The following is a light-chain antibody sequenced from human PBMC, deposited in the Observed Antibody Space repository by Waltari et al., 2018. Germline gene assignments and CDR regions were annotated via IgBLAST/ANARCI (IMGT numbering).Light chain of an antibody. J-gene: IGKJ4*01. Sequence: EIVLTQSPATLYFSPGERATLSCRASQSVSNPLAWYQQRPGQAPRLLIYDASKRATGIPARFSGSGSGTDFSLTISSLEPEDFAVYYCQQRSDWLTFGGGTRVEI. CDR1: QSVSNP. V-gene: IGKV3-11*01. CDR3: QQRSDWLT. CDR2: DAS.